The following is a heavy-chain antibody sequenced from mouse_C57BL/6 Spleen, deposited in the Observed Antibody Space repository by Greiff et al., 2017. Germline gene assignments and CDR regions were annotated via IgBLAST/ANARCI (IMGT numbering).Heavy chain of an antibody. V-gene: IGHV1-15*01. Sequence: SGAELVRPGASVTLSCKASGYTFTDYEMHWVKQTPVHGLEWIGAIDPETGGTAYNQKFKGKAILTADKSSSTAYMELRSLTSEDSAVYYCTSSHYYGYAMDYWGQGTSVTVSS. CDR3: TSSHYYGYAMDY. CDR2: IDPETGGT. CDR1: GYTFTDYE. D-gene: IGHD1-2*01. J-gene: IGHJ4*01.